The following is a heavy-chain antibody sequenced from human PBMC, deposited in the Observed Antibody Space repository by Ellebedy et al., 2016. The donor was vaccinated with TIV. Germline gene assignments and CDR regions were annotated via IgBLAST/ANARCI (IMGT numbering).Heavy chain of an antibody. CDR2: VTDSGSRT. CDR1: GFTFSSSA. D-gene: IGHD3-3*01. CDR3: AKDLGKGVTLDAFDI. J-gene: IGHJ3*02. Sequence: GGSLRLSXVGSGFTFSSSAVNWVRQAPGKRLEWVSGVTDSGSRTFYSDSVKGRLTISRDNSEKTVYLQMNSLRAEDTAVYYCAKDLGKGVTLDAFDIWGQGTTVIVSS. V-gene: IGHV3-23*01.